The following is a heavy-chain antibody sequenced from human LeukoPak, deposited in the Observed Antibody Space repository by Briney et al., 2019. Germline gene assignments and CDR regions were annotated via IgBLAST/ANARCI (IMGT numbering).Heavy chain of an antibody. Sequence: PGGCLRLSCAASGFDVSINYMNWIRQSPEKGLEWVSIIHNDGSTYYADSVKGRFTVSRDNSKNTVSLQMDSLRVDDTGIYYCARGFLQLTPYYFDYWGQGALVTVSS. CDR3: ARGFLQLTPYYFDY. J-gene: IGHJ4*02. CDR2: IHNDGST. D-gene: IGHD1-1*01. CDR1: GFDVSINY. V-gene: IGHV3-66*01.